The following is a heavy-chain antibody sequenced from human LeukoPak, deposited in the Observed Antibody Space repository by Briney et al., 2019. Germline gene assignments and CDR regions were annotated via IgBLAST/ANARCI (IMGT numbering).Heavy chain of an antibody. J-gene: IGHJ4*02. Sequence: SETLSLTCAVYGGSFSGYYWSWIRQPPGKGLEWIGEINHSGSTNYNPSLKSRVTISVDTSKNQFSLKLSSVTAADTAVYYCARGGGGWYIDYWGQVTLVTVSS. CDR1: GGSFSGYY. D-gene: IGHD6-19*01. CDR3: ARGGGGWYIDY. V-gene: IGHV4-34*01. CDR2: INHSGST.